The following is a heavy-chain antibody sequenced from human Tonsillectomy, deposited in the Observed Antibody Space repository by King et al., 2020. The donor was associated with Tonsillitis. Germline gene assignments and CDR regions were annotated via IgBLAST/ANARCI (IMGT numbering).Heavy chain of an antibody. J-gene: IGHJ4*02. V-gene: IGHV1-18*01. CDR3: ARGLVRGVIPDYFDY. CDR1: GYIFTSSD. CDR2: ISAYNGHI. Sequence: LVQSGTEVKKPGASVKVSCKASGYIFTSSDISWVRQAPGQGLEWMGWISAYNGHINYAQKLQGRVTMTTDTSTSTAYMELRSLRSDDTAVYYCARGLVRGVIPDYFDYWGQGTLVTVSS. D-gene: IGHD3-10*01.